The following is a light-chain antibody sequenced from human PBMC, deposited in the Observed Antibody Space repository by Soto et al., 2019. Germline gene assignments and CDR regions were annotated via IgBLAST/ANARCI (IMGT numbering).Light chain of an antibody. CDR1: GSDVGGYNY. CDR2: GVS. V-gene: IGLV2-14*01. CDR3: SSFTSNYFYV. Sequence: QSALTQSASVSGSPGQSIAISCTGSGSDVGGYNYVSWYQQHPGKAPKLIIYGVSHRPSGVSTRFSASRSAYTASLTISGLQAEDEADYYCSSFTSNYFYVFGPRTKLTVL. J-gene: IGLJ1*01.